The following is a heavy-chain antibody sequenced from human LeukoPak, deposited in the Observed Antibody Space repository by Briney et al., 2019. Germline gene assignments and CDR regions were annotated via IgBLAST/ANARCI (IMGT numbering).Heavy chain of an antibody. CDR1: SGSISSYY. CDR2: IHYSGST. Sequence: PSETLSLTCAVSSGSISSYYWSWIRQPPGRGLEWIGSIHYSGSTNYNPSLKSRVTISVDTSKNQFSLKLSSVTAADTAVYYCARRGLGLDYGDEAYYYGMDVWGQGTTVTVSS. J-gene: IGHJ6*02. CDR3: ARRGLGLDYGDEAYYYGMDV. D-gene: IGHD4-17*01. V-gene: IGHV4-59*08.